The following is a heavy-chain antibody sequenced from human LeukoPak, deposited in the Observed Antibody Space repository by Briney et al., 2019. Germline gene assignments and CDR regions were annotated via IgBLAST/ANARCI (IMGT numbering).Heavy chain of an antibody. CDR1: GFTFSSYS. D-gene: IGHD3-10*01. CDR2: ISSSSSYI. CDR3: ARNQVRGGTD. J-gene: IGHJ4*02. V-gene: IGHV3-21*01. Sequence: GGSLRLSCAASGFTFSSYSMNWVRQAPGKELEWVSSISSSSSYIYYADSVKGRFTISRDNAKNSLYLQMNSLRAEDTAVYYCARNQVRGGTDWGQGTLVTVSS.